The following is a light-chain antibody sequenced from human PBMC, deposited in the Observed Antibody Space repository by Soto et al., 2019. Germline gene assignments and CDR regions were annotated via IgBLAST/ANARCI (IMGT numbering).Light chain of an antibody. CDR3: QQYNTYPLT. CDR1: QSISSW. V-gene: IGKV1-5*03. Sequence: DLQMTPSPSTLSASVGDRVTITCRASQSISSWLAWYQQKPGKAPKLLIYKASNLESGVPSRFSGSGSGTEFTLTISSLQPDDFATYFCQQYNTYPLTFGGGTKVEIK. CDR2: KAS. J-gene: IGKJ4*01.